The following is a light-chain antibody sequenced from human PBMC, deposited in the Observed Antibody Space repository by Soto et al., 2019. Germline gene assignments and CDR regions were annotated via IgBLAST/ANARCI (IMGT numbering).Light chain of an antibody. CDR2: GNN. Sequence: QSVLTQPPSVSGAPGQRATISCTGSNSNVGAGYDVHWYQQLPGTAPKLLIYGNNNRPSGVPDRFSGSKSGTSASLAITGLQAEDEADYYCQSYDSSLRGVFGGGTKVTVL. J-gene: IGLJ2*01. CDR3: QSYDSSLRGV. V-gene: IGLV1-40*01. CDR1: NSNVGAGYD.